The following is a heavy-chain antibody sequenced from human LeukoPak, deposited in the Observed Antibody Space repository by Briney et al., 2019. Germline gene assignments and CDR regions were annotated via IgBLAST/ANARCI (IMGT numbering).Heavy chain of an antibody. D-gene: IGHD3-16*02. J-gene: IGHJ4*02. CDR2: IYYSGST. V-gene: IGHV4-31*03. CDR3: ARAGMITFGGVIGLFDY. Sequence: PSETLSLTCTVSGGSISSGGYYWSWIRQHPGKGLEWIGYIYYSGSTYYNPSLKSRVTISVDTSKNQFSLKLSSVTAADTAVYYCARAGMITFGGVIGLFDYWGQGTLVTVSS. CDR1: GGSISSGGYY.